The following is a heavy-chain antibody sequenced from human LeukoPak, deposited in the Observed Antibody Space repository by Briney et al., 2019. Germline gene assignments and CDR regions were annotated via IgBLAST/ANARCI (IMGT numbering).Heavy chain of an antibody. CDR1: GGSFSGYY. J-gene: IGHJ5*02. CDR2: INHSGST. V-gene: IGHV4-34*01. Sequence: SETLSLTCAVYGGSFSGYYWSWIRQPPGKGLEWIGEINHSGSTNYNPSLSGRVTMSIDTSKNQFSLRLTSLTAADTAMYYCAKLPTGFPNWFDPWGQGILVTVSS. D-gene: IGHD4-23*01. CDR3: AKLPTGFPNWFDP.